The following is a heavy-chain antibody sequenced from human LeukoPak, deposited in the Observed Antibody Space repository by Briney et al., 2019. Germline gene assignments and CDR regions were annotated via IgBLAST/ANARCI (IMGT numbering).Heavy chain of an antibody. CDR3: ARVLYHYDVSGYSFDL. CDR1: GGSITTRDYY. J-gene: IGHJ2*01. Sequence: SETLSLTCTVSGGSITTRDYYWGWIRQPPGKGLEWIASIYYTGSTYYSPSLRSRATMSVDTSKNQFSLELSALTAADTAFYYCARVLYHYDVSGYSFDLWGRGTLVAVSS. CDR2: IYYTGST. V-gene: IGHV4-39*01. D-gene: IGHD3-22*01.